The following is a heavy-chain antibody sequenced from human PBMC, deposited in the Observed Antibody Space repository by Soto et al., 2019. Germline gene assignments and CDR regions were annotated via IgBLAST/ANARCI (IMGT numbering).Heavy chain of an antibody. CDR2: IIPIFGIG. V-gene: IGHV1-69*01. CDR1: GGTFNRYA. D-gene: IGHD3-3*01. CDR3: ARSAITLFGVVSIPPHYYSEMDV. J-gene: IGHJ6*02. Sequence: QVQLVQSGAEVKKPGSSVKVSCKASGGTFNRYAISWVRQAPGQGLEWMGGIIPIFGIGNDAQRFQGRVTITADESTGTAYMELSSLRSEDTGVYYCARSAITLFGVVSIPPHYYSEMDVWGQGTPVTVSS.